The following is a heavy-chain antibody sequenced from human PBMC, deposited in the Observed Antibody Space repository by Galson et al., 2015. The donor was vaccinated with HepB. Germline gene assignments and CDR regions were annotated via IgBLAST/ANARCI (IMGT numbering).Heavy chain of an antibody. J-gene: IGHJ4*02. Sequence: SLRLSCAASGFTVSSNYMSWVRQAPGKGLEWVSVIYSGGSTYYADSVKGRFTISRDNSKNTLYLQMNSLRAEDTAVYYCARGPTMVGYYFDYWGQGTLVTVSS. CDR2: IYSGGST. D-gene: IGHD3-10*02. CDR3: ARGPTMVGYYFDY. CDR1: GFTVSSNY. V-gene: IGHV3-53*01.